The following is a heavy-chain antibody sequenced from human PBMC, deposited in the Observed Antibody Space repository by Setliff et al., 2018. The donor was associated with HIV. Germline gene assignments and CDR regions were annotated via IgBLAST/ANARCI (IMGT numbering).Heavy chain of an antibody. CDR2: INHSGGST. CDR3: ARGWEGGMDY. Sequence: ASVKVSCQASGYTFTRYFMHCVRQAPGQGLVWLGMINHSGGSTGYPQKFQGDVTMTGDKLTNTLYMELSRLRSEDTAVYYFARGWEGGMDYWGQGTLVTVSS. V-gene: IGHV1-46*01. CDR1: GYTFTRYF. J-gene: IGHJ4*02. D-gene: IGHD1-26*01.